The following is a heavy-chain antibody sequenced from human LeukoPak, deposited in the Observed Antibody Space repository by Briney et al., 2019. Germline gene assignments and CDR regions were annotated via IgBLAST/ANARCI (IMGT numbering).Heavy chain of an antibody. D-gene: IGHD2-2*01. CDR1: GFTVGSNY. CDR3: ARMGGRVVPAAFFDY. CDR2: IYSGGST. J-gene: IGHJ4*02. V-gene: IGHV3-53*01. Sequence: GGSLRLSCAASGFTVGSNYMSWVRQAPGKGLEWVSVIYSGGSTYYADSVKGRFTISRDNSKNTLYLQMNSLRAEDTAVYYCARMGGRVVPAAFFDYWGQGTLVTVSS.